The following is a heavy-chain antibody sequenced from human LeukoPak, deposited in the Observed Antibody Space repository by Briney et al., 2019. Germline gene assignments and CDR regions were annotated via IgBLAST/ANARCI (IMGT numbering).Heavy chain of an antibody. Sequence: ASVKVSCKASGYTFSTYPMNWVRQAPGQGLEWMGWINTNTGSPTYAQGLTGRFVFSLDTSVSTAYLQWNSLKASDTAMYYCARRKYSYGYYFDYWGQGTLVTVSS. D-gene: IGHD5-18*01. CDR2: INTNTGSP. CDR3: ARRKYSYGYYFDY. CDR1: GYTFSTYP. J-gene: IGHJ4*02. V-gene: IGHV7-4-1*02.